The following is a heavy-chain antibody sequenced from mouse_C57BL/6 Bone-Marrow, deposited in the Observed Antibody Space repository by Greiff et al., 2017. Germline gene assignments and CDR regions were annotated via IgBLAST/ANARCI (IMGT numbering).Heavy chain of an antibody. CDR3: TTIRVTTVVADY. V-gene: IGHV14-4*01. D-gene: IGHD1-1*01. J-gene: IGHJ2*01. CDR1: GFNIKDDY. Sequence: VQLQQSGAELVRPGASVKLSCTASGFNIKDDYMHWVKQRPEQGLEWIGWIDPENGDTEYASKFQGKATITADTSSNTAYLQLSSLTSEDTAVYYSTTIRVTTVVADYWGQGTTLTVSS. CDR2: IDPENGDT.